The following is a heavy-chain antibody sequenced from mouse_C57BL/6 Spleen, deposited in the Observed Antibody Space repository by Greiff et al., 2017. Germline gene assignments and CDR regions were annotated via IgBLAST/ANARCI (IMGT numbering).Heavy chain of an antibody. D-gene: IGHD2-1*01. CDR1: GFTFTDYY. V-gene: IGHV7-3*01. Sequence: DVKLVGSGGGLVQPGGSLSLSCAASGFTFTDYYMSWVRQPPGKALEWLGFIRNKANGYTTEYSASVKGRFTISRDNSQSILYLQMNALRAEDSATYYCARLCGNYVWYFDVWGTGTTVTVSS. J-gene: IGHJ1*03. CDR3: ARLCGNYVWYFDV. CDR2: IRNKANGYTT.